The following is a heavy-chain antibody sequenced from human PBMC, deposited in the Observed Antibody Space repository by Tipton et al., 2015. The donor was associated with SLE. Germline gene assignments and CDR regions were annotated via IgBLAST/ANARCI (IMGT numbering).Heavy chain of an antibody. Sequence: TLSLTCAVYGGSFSGYSWNWIRQPPGKGLEWIGEINHSGSTNYNPSLKNRVSISVDMSKNQFPVKLTSVTAADTAVYFCARDGAADLKLRGIGALDIWGQGAMVTVSS. D-gene: IGHD4-17*01. CDR1: GGSFSGYS. J-gene: IGHJ3*02. CDR3: ARDGAADLKLRGIGALDI. V-gene: IGHV4-34*01. CDR2: INHSGST.